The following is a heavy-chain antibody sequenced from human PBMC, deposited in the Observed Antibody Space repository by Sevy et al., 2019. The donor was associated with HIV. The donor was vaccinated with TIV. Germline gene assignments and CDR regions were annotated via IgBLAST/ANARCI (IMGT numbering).Heavy chain of an antibody. CDR1: GFTFYYAW. Sequence: GGSLRLSCAASGFTFYYAWMTWVRQAPGKGLEWVGRIKSKADGGTTDYSAPVKGRFIISRDDSKNTLYLQMNSLKTEDTAVYCCSTDPIIVLLVTDGMDVWGQGTTVTVSS. D-gene: IGHD2-8*02. V-gene: IGHV3-15*01. J-gene: IGHJ6*02. CDR3: STDPIIVLLVTDGMDV. CDR2: IKSKADGGTT.